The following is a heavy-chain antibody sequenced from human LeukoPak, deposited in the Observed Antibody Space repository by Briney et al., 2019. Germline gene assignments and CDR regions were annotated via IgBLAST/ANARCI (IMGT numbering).Heavy chain of an antibody. CDR3: ARSPYGPWYFDY. J-gene: IGHJ4*02. V-gene: IGHV4-59*01. Sequence: ASGTLSLTCTVSGGSISSYYWSWIRQPPGKGLEWIGYIYYSGSTNYNPSLKSRVTISVDTSKNQFSLKLRSVTAADTAVYYCARSPYGPWYFDYWGQGTLVTVSS. D-gene: IGHD3-10*01. CDR2: IYYSGST. CDR1: GGSISSYY.